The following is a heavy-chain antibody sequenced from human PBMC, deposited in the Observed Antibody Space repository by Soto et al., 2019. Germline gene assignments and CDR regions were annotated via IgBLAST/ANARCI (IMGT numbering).Heavy chain of an antibody. V-gene: IGHV1-8*01. CDR1: GYTFTSYD. J-gene: IGHJ6*02. CDR2: MNPNSGNT. CDR3: ARDGRNVLYYYYYGMDV. D-gene: IGHD2-15*01. Sequence: QVQLVQSGAEVKKPGASVKVSCKASGYTFTSYDINWVRQATGQGLEWMGWMNPNSGNTGYAQKFQGRGTMTRNTSISTAYMELSSLRSEDTAVYYCARDGRNVLYYYYYGMDVWGQGTTVTVSS.